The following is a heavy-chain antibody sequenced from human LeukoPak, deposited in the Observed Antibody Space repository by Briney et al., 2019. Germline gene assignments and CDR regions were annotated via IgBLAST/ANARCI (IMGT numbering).Heavy chain of an antibody. V-gene: IGHV1-69*10. J-gene: IGHJ6*03. D-gene: IGHD5-12*01. CDR2: IIPILGTS. CDR1: GGTFNSYG. CDR3: GRGARPPHYYYYMDV. Sequence: SVKVSCKASGGTFNSYGIIWVRQAPGQGLEWMGGIIPILGTSNYAQKFQGRVTITADKSTSTAYMELSSLRSEDTAVYYCGRGARPPHYYYYMDVWGKGTTVTVSS.